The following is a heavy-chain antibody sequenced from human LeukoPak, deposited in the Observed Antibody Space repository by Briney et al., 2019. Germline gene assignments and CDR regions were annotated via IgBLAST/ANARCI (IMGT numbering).Heavy chain of an antibody. CDR1: GFTFSSYA. J-gene: IGHJ6*03. Sequence: PGRSLRLSCAASGFTFSSYAMHWVRQAPGQGLEWVAVISSDGSNKYYADSVKGRFTISRDNSKNTLYLQMNSLRAEDTAVYYCARDAIFGVVIIRAGYMDVWGKGTTVTVSS. CDR2: ISSDGSNK. V-gene: IGHV3-30*01. CDR3: ARDAIFGVVIIRAGYMDV. D-gene: IGHD3-3*01.